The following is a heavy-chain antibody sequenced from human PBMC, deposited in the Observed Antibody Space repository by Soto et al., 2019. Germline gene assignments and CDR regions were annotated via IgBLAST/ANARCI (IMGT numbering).Heavy chain of an antibody. CDR3: ARGLKGYYGMDV. D-gene: IGHD3-16*01. CDR2: LNSDGSTT. Sequence: EVQLVESGGGLVQSGGSLRLSCAASGFTFSTYWMHWVRQAPGKGLVWVSRLNSDGSTTNYADPVKGRFTISRDNARDTVYLQMNSLGAEDTAVYYCARGLKGYYGMDVWGQGTTVTVSS. V-gene: IGHV3-74*01. CDR1: GFTFSTYW. J-gene: IGHJ6*02.